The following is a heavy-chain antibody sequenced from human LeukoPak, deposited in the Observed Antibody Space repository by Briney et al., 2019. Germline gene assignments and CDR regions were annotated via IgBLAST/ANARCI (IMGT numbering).Heavy chain of an antibody. CDR3: ARVAALHQFDP. Sequence: AAVKVSRMASGYTFTRYFIHWLRQAPARGRAWMGWSNPKSGGPKYAHRVQGRVNMTRGTSISTAYMELSSLRSDDTGVYYCARVAALHQFDPWGQGTLVTVSS. V-gene: IGHV1-2*02. J-gene: IGHJ5*02. CDR1: GYTFTRYF. CDR2: SNPKSGGP. D-gene: IGHD6-6*01.